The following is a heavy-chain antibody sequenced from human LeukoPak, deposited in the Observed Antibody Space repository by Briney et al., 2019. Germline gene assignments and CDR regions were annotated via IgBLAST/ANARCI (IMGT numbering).Heavy chain of an antibody. Sequence: ETLSLTCPVYGGSFSGYYWSWIRQPPGKGLEWIGEINHSGSTNYNPSLKSRVTISVDTSKNQFSLKLSYVTAADTAVYYCARSIDAFDIWGQGTMVTVSS. CDR3: ARSIDAFDI. J-gene: IGHJ3*02. CDR2: INHSGST. V-gene: IGHV4-34*01. CDR1: GGSFSGYY. D-gene: IGHD6-6*01.